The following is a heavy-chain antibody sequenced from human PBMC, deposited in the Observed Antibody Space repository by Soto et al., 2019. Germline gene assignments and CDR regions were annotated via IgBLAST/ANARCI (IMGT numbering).Heavy chain of an antibody. CDR2: ISGSGGST. J-gene: IGHJ6*03. D-gene: IGHD2-15*01. CDR3: AKDFGRLAHCYRCYYMDV. V-gene: IGHV3-23*01. CDR1: GFTFSSYA. Sequence: PGGSLRLSCAASGFTFSSYAMSWVRQAPGKELEWVSAISGSGGSTYYADSVKGRFTISRDNSKNTLYLQMNSLRAEDTAVYYCAKDFGRLAHCYRCYYMDVWGRGTSVTGSS.